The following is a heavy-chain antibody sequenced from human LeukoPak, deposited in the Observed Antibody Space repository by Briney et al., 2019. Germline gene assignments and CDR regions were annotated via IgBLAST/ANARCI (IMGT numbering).Heavy chain of an antibody. Sequence: EASVKVSCKASGGTFSSYAISWVRQAPGQGLEWMGRIIPILGIANYAQKFQGRVTITADKSTSTAYMELSSLRSEDTAVYYCARASNALSAFDIWGQGTMVTVSS. V-gene: IGHV1-69*04. CDR3: ARASNALSAFDI. CDR2: IIPILGIA. CDR1: GGTFSSYA. J-gene: IGHJ3*02. D-gene: IGHD2-8*01.